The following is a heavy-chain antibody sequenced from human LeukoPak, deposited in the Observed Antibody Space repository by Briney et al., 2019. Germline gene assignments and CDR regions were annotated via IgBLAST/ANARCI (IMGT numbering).Heavy chain of an antibody. CDR3: ARNRGDPSYFDY. CDR1: GFTFNGYS. D-gene: IGHD4-17*01. V-gene: IGHV3-21*01. CDR2: ISTSSSYI. J-gene: IGHJ4*02. Sequence: GGSLRLSCTASGFTFNGYSMNWVRQAPGKGLEWVSSISTSSSYIYYADSVKGRFTISRNNPKNSLYLQMNSLRAEGTAVYYCARNRGDPSYFDYWGQGTLVTVSS.